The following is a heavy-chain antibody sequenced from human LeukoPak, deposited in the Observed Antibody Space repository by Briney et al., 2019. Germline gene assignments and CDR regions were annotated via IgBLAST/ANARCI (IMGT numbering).Heavy chain of an antibody. CDR3: ARGPYYDDISNGFDP. Sequence: PGGSLRLSCVASGFTFSTYTMHWVRQAPGKGLEWATIISYDGSNKYYADSVKGRFTISRDNSKNSLFLQMNSLRVEDTAVYYCARGPYYDDISNGFDPWGQGTLVTVSS. V-gene: IGHV3-30*04. D-gene: IGHD3-22*01. CDR1: GFTFSTYT. J-gene: IGHJ5*02. CDR2: ISYDGSNK.